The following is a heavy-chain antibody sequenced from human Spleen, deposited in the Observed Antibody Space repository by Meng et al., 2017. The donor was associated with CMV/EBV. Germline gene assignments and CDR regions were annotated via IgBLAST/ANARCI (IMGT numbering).Heavy chain of an antibody. CDR1: FRGYY. CDR3: ARTSTYCTATSCYTDYFDY. D-gene: IGHD2-2*02. Sequence: FRGYYWSWIRQSPGKGLEWIGEINHRGNTNYNPSLKSRVTMSVDTSKNQFSLKLSSVIAADTAVYYCARTSTYCTATSCYTDYFDYWGQGTLVTVSS. CDR2: INHRGNT. J-gene: IGHJ4*02. V-gene: IGHV4-34*01.